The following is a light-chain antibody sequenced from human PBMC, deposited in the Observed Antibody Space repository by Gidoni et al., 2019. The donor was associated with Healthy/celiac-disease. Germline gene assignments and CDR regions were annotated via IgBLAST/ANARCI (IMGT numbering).Light chain of an antibody. CDR1: SSDVGGYNY. Sequence: QSALTQPPSASGSPGQSVTISCTGTSSDVGGYNYVSWYQQHPGKAPQLMIYEVSKRPSGVPDRFSGSKSGNTASLTVSGLQAEDEADYYCSSYAGSNNVVFGGGTKQTVL. CDR3: SSYAGSNNVV. CDR2: EVS. V-gene: IGLV2-8*01. J-gene: IGLJ2*01.